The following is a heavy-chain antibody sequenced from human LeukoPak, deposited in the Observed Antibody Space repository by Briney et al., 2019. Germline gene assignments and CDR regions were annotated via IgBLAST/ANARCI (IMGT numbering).Heavy chain of an antibody. V-gene: IGHV3-21*01. CDR3: ARDKLSGRYCSGGSCYSGVY. D-gene: IGHD2-15*01. Sequence: GGSLRLSCAASGFTFSSYSMNWVRQAPGKGLEWVSSISSSSSYIYYADSVKGRFTISRDSAKNSLYLQMNSLRAEDTAVYYCARDKLSGRYCSGGSCYSGVYWGQGTLVTVSS. CDR1: GFTFSSYS. J-gene: IGHJ4*02. CDR2: ISSSSSYI.